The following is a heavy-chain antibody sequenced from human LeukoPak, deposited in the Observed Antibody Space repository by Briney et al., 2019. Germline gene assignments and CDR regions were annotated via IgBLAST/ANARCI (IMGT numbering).Heavy chain of an antibody. J-gene: IGHJ4*02. D-gene: IGHD3-22*01. CDR2: IYSGGST. CDR3: ARDRYYYDSSGYYSFDY. Sequence: PGGSLRLSCAASGFTFSTYAMSWVRQAPGKGLEWVSVIYSGGSTYYADSVKGRFTISRDNSKNTLYLQMNSLRAEDTAVYYCARDRYYYDSSGYYSFDYWGQGTLVTVSS. CDR1: GFTFSTYA. V-gene: IGHV3-66*01.